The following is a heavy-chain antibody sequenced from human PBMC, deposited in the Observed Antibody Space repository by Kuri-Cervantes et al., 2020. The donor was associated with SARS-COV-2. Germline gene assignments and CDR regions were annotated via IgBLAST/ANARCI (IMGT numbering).Heavy chain of an antibody. V-gene: IGHV1-69*06. CDR2: IIPIFGTA. D-gene: IGHD6-13*01. CDR3: ARSSLRSSWRPNKVYYYGMDV. J-gene: IGHJ6*02. CDR1: GYTFTGYY. Sequence: SVKVSCKASGYTFTGYYMHWVRQAPGQGLEWMGWIIPIFGTANYAQKFQGRVTITVDKSTSTAYMELSSLRSEDTAVYYCARSSLRSSWRPNKVYYYGMDVWGQGTTVTVSS.